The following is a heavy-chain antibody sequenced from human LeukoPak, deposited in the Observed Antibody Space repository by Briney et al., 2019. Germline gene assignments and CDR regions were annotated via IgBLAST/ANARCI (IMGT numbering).Heavy chain of an antibody. D-gene: IGHD6-6*01. V-gene: IGHV3-74*01. CDR2: INSDGSNT. J-gene: IGHJ4*02. CDR3: ARGGQLVPFDY. Sequence: GGSLRLSCAASGFTFSSYWMHWVRQAPGKGLVWVSRINSDGSNTSYADSVRGRFTLSRDNAKNTLYLQMNSLRDEDTAFYYCARGGQLVPFDYWGQGTLVTVSS. CDR1: GFTFSSYW.